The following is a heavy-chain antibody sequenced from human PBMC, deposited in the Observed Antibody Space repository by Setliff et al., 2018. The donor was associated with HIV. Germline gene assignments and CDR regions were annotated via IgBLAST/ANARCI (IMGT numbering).Heavy chain of an antibody. CDR3: ARHQGGVSNWFDP. Sequence: PGESLKISCKGSGYSFTSNWIGWVRQMPGKGLEWMGSIHPVYSDTRYSPSFQGQVTISADKSTSTAYLQWGTLKASGTATYYCARHQGGVSNWFDPWGQGTLVTVSS. CDR2: IHPVYSDT. CDR1: GYSFTSNW. J-gene: IGHJ5*02. D-gene: IGHD3-16*01. V-gene: IGHV5-51*01.